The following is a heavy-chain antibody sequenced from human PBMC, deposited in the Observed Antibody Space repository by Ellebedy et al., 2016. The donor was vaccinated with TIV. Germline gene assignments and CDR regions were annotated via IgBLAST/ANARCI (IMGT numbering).Heavy chain of an antibody. CDR2: ISFDGSEK. CDR3: AKSKTTYIVGADPFES. CDR1: GFTFSAFT. V-gene: IGHV3-30*18. J-gene: IGHJ4*02. D-gene: IGHD1-26*01. Sequence: GGSLRLXCAASGFTFSAFTMHWVRQAPGKGLEWVALISFDGSEKYYVESVKGRFTISRDRSKNTLYLQLNSLTADDTAVYYCAKSKTTYIVGADPFESWGQGTLVTVSS.